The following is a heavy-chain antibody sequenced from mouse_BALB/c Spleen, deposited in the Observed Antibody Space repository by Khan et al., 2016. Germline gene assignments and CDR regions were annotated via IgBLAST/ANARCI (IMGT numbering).Heavy chain of an antibody. CDR3: ARWGYGDYEAMDY. D-gene: IGHD2-13*01. CDR1: GYAFTTYL. CDR2: INPGSGDS. V-gene: IGHV1-54*01. J-gene: IGHJ4*01. Sequence: QVQLQQSGAELVGPGTSVKVSCKASGYAFTTYLIEWVKQRPGQGLEWIGVINPGSGDSNYNEKFKDKATLTADKSSSTAYMQLSSLTSDDSAVYFCARWGYGDYEAMDYWGQGTSVTVSS.